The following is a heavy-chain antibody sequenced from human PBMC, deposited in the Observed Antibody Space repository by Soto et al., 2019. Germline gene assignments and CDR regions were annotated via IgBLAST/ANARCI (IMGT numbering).Heavy chain of an antibody. V-gene: IGHV3-23*01. D-gene: IGHD6-6*01. Sequence: EVQLLESGGGLVQPGGSLRLSCAASGFTFSSYAMSWVRQAPGKGLEWVSAISGSGGSTYYADSVKGRFTISRDNSKNTLYLQMNSLRAEDTAVYYCAKDRSGIAARLVTAFDIWGQGTMVTVSS. CDR2: ISGSGGST. J-gene: IGHJ3*02. CDR3: AKDRSGIAARLVTAFDI. CDR1: GFTFSSYA.